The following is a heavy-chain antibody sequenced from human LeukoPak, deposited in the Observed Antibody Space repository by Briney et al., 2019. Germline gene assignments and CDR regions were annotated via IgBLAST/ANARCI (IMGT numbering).Heavy chain of an antibody. CDR2: INTNTGNP. CDR1: GYTFTSYA. CDR3: ASTVSYDILTGPYYYYYYGMDV. V-gene: IGHV7-4-1*02. Sequence: ASVKVSCKASGYTFTSYAMNWVRQAPGQGLEWMGWINTNTGNPTYAQGFTGRFVFSLDTSVSTAYLQISSLKAEDTAVYYCASTVSYDILTGPYYYYYYGMDVWGQGTTVTVSS. D-gene: IGHD3-9*01. J-gene: IGHJ6*02.